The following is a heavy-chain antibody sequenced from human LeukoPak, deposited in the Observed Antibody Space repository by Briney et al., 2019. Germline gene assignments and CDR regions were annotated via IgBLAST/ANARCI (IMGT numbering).Heavy chain of an antibody. CDR2: ISSSGDYM. J-gene: IGHJ6*04. V-gene: IGHV3-21*01. D-gene: IGHD6-19*01. Sequence: GGSLRLSCAASGFTFSGYSVNWVRQPPRKGLEWVSSISSSGDYMYYADSVKGRFIISRDNAKNSLHLQMNSLRAEDTAVYYCARGGSGWPLDVWGKGTTVTVSS. CDR3: ARGGSGWPLDV. CDR1: GFTFSGYS.